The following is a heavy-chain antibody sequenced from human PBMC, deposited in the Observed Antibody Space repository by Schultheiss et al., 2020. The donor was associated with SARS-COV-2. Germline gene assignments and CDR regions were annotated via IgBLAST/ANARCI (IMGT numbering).Heavy chain of an antibody. J-gene: IGHJ3*02. V-gene: IGHV3-53*04. CDR3: ASHRSGYSYGPDAFDI. Sequence: VGSLRLSCAASGFTFSDYYMSWIRQAPGKGLEWVSVIYSGGSTYYADSVKGRFTISRHNSKNTLYLQMNSLRAEDTAVYYCASHRSGYSYGPDAFDIWGQGTMVTVSS. CDR1: GFTFSDYY. D-gene: IGHD5-18*01. CDR2: IYSGGST.